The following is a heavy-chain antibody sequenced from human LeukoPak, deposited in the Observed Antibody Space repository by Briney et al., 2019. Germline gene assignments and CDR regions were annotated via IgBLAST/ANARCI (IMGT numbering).Heavy chain of an antibody. J-gene: IGHJ3*02. CDR3: AREGRRGFGTRAFDI. CDR2: IYYSGST. V-gene: IGHV4-59*01. D-gene: IGHD3-10*01. CDR1: GGSISSYY. Sequence: SETLSLTCTVSGGSISSYYWSWIRQPPGKGLEWIGYIYYSGSTNYNPSLKSRVTISVDTSKNQFSLKLSSVTAADTAVYYCAREGRRGFGTRAFDIWGQGTMVTVSS.